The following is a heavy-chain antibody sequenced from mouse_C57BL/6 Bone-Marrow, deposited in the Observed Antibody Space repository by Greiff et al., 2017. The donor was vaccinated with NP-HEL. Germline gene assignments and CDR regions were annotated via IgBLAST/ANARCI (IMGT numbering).Heavy chain of an antibody. J-gene: IGHJ2*01. CDR2: IHPNSGST. Sequence: VQLQQPGAELVKPGASVKLSCKASGYTFTSYWMHWVKQRPGQGLEWIGMIHPNSGSTNYNEKFKSKATLTVDKSSSTAYMQLSSLTSEDSAVYYCARRIYYGNYEGDYFDYWGQGTTLTVSS. V-gene: IGHV1-64*01. CDR3: ARRIYYGNYEGDYFDY. CDR1: GYTFTSYW. D-gene: IGHD2-1*01.